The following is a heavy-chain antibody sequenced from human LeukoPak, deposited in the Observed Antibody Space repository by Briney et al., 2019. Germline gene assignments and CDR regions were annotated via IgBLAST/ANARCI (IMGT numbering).Heavy chain of an antibody. CDR2: INPNRGGT. V-gene: IGHV1-2*06. J-gene: IGHJ3*02. Sequence: ASVKVSCKASGYTFTGYHMHWVRHAPGQGPEWMGRINPNRGGTNYTQKFQGRVTMTRDTSITTAYMALSGLRSDDTAVYYCAKDRMYYYDSGGYPDAFDIWGQGTVVIVSS. D-gene: IGHD3-22*01. CDR1: GYTFTGYH. CDR3: AKDRMYYYDSGGYPDAFDI.